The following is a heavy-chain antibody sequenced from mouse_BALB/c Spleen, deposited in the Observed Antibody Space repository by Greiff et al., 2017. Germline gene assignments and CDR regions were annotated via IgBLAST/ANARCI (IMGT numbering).Heavy chain of an antibody. CDR2: IYPGSGST. J-gene: IGHJ4*01. V-gene: IGHV1-55*01. D-gene: IGHD1-2*01. CDR3: ARRVLRLHAMDY. Sequence: QVQLQQSGAELVKPGTSVKLSCKASGYNFTSYWINWVKLRPGQGLEWIGDIYPGSGSTNYNEKFKSKATLTVDTSSSTAYMQLSSLASEDSALYYCARRVLRLHAMDYWGQGTSVTVSS. CDR1: GYNFTSYW.